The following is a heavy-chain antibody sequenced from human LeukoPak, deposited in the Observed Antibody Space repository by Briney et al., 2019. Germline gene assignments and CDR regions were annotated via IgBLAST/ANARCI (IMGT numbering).Heavy chain of an antibody. CDR2: ITAYNGNT. CDR1: GYSFITYG. D-gene: IGHD3-9*01. Sequence: ASVKVSCKTSGYSFITYGISWVRQAPGQGLEWMGWITAYNGNTKSAQKLQDRVTMTTDTSTSTAYMELRSLRSDDTAVYYCARVNYDILTGYYIPHAFDIWGQGTMVTVSS. CDR3: ARVNYDILTGYYIPHAFDI. J-gene: IGHJ3*02. V-gene: IGHV1-18*01.